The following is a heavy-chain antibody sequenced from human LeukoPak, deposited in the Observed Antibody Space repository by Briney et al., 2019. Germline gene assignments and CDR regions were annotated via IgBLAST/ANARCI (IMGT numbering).Heavy chain of an antibody. D-gene: IGHD3-10*01. V-gene: IGHV3-66*01. CDR1: GFSVSSNY. Sequence: GGSLRLSCAASGFSVSSNYVNWVRQAPGKGLEWVSVIYSGGSTYYADSVKGRFTISRDNSKNTLFLQMSGLRAEDTAVYYCARSGSGRYYGWFDPWGQGTLVTVSS. CDR2: IYSGGST. J-gene: IGHJ5*02. CDR3: ARSGSGRYYGWFDP.